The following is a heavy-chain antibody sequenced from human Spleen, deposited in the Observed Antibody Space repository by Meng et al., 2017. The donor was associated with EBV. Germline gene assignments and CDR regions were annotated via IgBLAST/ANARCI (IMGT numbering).Heavy chain of an antibody. CDR3: AREGLSATYSFDY. J-gene: IGHJ4*02. V-gene: IGHV4-4*02. D-gene: IGHD1-26*01. CDR1: GGSISSNW. Sequence: VQVQESGPGLVRPSGTLLVTCAVFGGSISSNWWNWVRQPPGKVVEWIGEIFHSGNINYNPSLKSRVTMSIDKSRNQLSLKLNSVTAADTAIYYCAREGLSATYSFDYWGQGTLVTVSS. CDR2: IFHSGNI.